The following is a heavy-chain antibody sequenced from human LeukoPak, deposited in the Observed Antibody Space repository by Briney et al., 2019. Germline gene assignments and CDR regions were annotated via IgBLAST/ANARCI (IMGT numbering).Heavy chain of an antibody. CDR1: GDRVSRNSAA. V-gene: IGHV6-1*01. CDR2: TYYRSKWYN. J-gene: IGHJ4*02. CDR3: ARSISGLGD. D-gene: IGHD3-16*01. Sequence: QTLSHTCAISGDRVSRNSAAWDWIRQSPSRGLEWQGRTYYRSKWYNDYAVSVKSRLTITADTSKNQFSLQLNSVTPEDTAVYYCARSISGLGDWGQGTLVTVSS.